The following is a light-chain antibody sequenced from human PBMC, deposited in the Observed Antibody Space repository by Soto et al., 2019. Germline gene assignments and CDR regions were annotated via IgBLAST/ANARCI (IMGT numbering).Light chain of an antibody. CDR1: QDISIY. V-gene: IGKV1-33*01. CDR3: QQSFT. Sequence: DIQMTQSPSSLSASVGDRVTITCQASQDISIYLNWYQQKPGKAPKLLIYDASNLETGVPSRFSGSGSGTDFTFTISSLQPEDIATYFCQQSFTFGPGTRVDI. J-gene: IGKJ3*01. CDR2: DAS.